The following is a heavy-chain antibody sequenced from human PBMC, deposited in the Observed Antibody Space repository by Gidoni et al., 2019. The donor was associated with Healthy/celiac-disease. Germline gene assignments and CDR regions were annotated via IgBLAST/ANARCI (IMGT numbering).Heavy chain of an antibody. V-gene: IGHV4-30-2*01. CDR1: GGSIRSGGYS. J-gene: IGHJ4*02. D-gene: IGHD4-17*01. CDR2: IYHSGST. CDR3: ARVGATTVTTFDY. Sequence: QLQLQESGSGLVKPSQTLSLTCAVSGGSIRSGGYSWSWIRQPPGKGLEWIGYIYHSGSTYYNTSLKSRVTISVDRSKNQFSLKLSSVTAADTAVYYCARVGATTVTTFDYWGQGTLVTVSS.